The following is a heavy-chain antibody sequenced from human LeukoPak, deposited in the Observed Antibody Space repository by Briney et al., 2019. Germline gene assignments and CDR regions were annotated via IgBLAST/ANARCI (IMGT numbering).Heavy chain of an antibody. V-gene: IGHV3-7*03. Sequence: GGSLRLSCAASGFTFGTYWMSWVRQAPGKGLEWVANIKQDGSETYYVDSVKGRFTISRDNAKNSLYLQMSSVRVDDTAVYYCARDRGRYYDSRGFYWGYYFDSWGQGILVTVST. J-gene: IGHJ4*02. CDR2: IKQDGSET. CDR3: ARDRGRYYDSRGFYWGYYFDS. D-gene: IGHD3-22*01. CDR1: GFTFGTYW.